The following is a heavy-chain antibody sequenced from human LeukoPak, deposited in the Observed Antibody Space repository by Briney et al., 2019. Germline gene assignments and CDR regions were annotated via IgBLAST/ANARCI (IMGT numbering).Heavy chain of an antibody. CDR3: ARSPLAVTNWFDP. D-gene: IGHD2-21*02. J-gene: IGHJ5*02. CDR1: AYSFTTYW. CDR2: IYLGDSDT. Sequence: GESLKISCKDSAYSFTTYWIVWVRQMPGKGLEWMGIIYLGDSDTRYSPSFQGQVTISADKSISTAYLQWSSLKASDTAMYYCARSPLAVTNWFDPWGQGTLVTVSS. V-gene: IGHV5-51*01.